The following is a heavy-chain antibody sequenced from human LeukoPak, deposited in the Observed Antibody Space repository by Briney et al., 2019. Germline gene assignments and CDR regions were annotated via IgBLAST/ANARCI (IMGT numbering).Heavy chain of an antibody. Sequence: SETLSLTCAVYGGSFSGYYWSWIRQPPGKGLEWIGEINHSGSTNYNPSLKSRVTISVDTSKNQFSLKLSSVTAADTAVYYCARNDDSGYSYAIDYWGQGTPVTVSS. CDR2: INHSGST. CDR1: GGSFSGYY. J-gene: IGHJ4*02. V-gene: IGHV4-34*01. CDR3: ARNDDSGYSYAIDY. D-gene: IGHD5-18*01.